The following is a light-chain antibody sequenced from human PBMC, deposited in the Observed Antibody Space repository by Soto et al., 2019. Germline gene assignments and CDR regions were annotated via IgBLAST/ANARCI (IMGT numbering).Light chain of an antibody. J-gene: IGKJ4*01. CDR1: QSIRSNF. V-gene: IGKV3-20*01. CDR3: QQYGSSPLT. Sequence: EVVLTQSPGTLSLSPGERATLSCRASQSIRSNFLAWYQQKPGQAPRLLINGASTRVTGIPDRFSGSASGTEFTLTITRLEPEDSALYFWQQYGSSPLTFGGGTKVEI. CDR2: GAS.